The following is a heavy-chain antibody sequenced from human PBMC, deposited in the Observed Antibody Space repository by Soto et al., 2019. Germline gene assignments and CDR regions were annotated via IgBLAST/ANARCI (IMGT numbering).Heavy chain of an antibody. Sequence: ASVKVCSKAPGYAFSTYAVSWVRQAPGQGLEWLGWISAYDGNTNYAQKFLGRVTMTTDTPTTTAYMELSSLRSEDTAVYYCARDQGPRYSSSWYYFDYWGQGTLVTVSS. V-gene: IGHV1-18*01. D-gene: IGHD6-13*01. CDR3: ARDQGPRYSSSWYYFDY. CDR2: ISAYDGNT. CDR1: GYAFSTYA. J-gene: IGHJ4*02.